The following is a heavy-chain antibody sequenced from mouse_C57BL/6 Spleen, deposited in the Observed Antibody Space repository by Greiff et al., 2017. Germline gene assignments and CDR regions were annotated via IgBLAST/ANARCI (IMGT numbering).Heavy chain of an antibody. CDR1: GYTFTSYW. V-gene: IGHV1-55*01. CDR2: IYPGSGST. J-gene: IGHJ3*01. CDR3: ARYYGNSHSWFAY. Sequence: QVQLQQPGAELVKPGASVKMSCKASGYTFTSYWLTWVKQRPGQGLEWSGDIYPGSGSTNYNEKFKSKATLTVDTSSSTAYMQLSSLTSEDSAVYYCARYYGNSHSWFAYWGQGTLVTVSA. D-gene: IGHD2-1*01.